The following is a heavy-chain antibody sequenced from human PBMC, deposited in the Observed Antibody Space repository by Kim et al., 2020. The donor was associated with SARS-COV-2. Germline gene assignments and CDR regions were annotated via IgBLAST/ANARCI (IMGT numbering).Heavy chain of an antibody. CDR1: GGSFSGYY. D-gene: IGHD3-10*01. CDR2: INHSGST. CDR3: ARGRLRLVRGVTSFDY. V-gene: IGHV4-34*01. Sequence: SETLSLTCAVYGGSFSGYYWSWIRQPPGKGLEWIGEINHSGSTNYNPSLKSRVTISVDTSKNQFSLKLSSVTAADTAVYYCARGRLRLVRGVTSFDYWGQGTLVTVSS. J-gene: IGHJ4*02.